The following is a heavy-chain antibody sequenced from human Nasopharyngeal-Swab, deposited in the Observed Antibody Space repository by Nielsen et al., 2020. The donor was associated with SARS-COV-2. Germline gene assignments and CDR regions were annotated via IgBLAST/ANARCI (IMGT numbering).Heavy chain of an antibody. CDR3: ARQTIYSFGWFDS. CDR2: LNWIGGSA. V-gene: IGHV3-20*01. J-gene: IGHJ5*01. CDR1: GFTFDAYA. Sequence: GGSLRLSCAASGFTFDAYAMSWVRQVPGKGLGWVANLNWIGGSADYSDAVKGRFTISRDNAKNSLYLQMNSLRAEDTAIYHCARQTIYSFGWFDSWGQGNLVTVSS. D-gene: IGHD3-3*01.